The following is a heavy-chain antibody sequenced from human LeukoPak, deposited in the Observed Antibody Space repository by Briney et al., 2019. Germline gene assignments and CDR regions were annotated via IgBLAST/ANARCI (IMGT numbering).Heavy chain of an antibody. V-gene: IGHV1-18*01. CDR1: GYTFTSYG. J-gene: IGHJ3*02. D-gene: IGHD2-15*01. Sequence: ASVKVSCKASGYTFTSYGISWVRQAPGQGLEWMGWISGYNDNTNYAQKLQGRVTMTTDTSTNTAYMEVRSLRFDDTAVYYCARDEGGFDIWGQGTMVTVSS. CDR3: ARDEGGFDI. CDR2: ISGYNDNT.